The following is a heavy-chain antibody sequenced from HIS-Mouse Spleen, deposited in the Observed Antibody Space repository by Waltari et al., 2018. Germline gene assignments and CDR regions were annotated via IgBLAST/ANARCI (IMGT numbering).Heavy chain of an antibody. Sequence: QVTLRESGPALVKRTQTLTLTCTFSGFSLSTSGMCVSWIRQPPGKALEWLARIDWDDDKYYSTSLKTRLTISKDTSKNQVVLTMTNMDPVDTATYYCARIQAGKLELPFDYWGQGTLVTVSS. CDR3: ARIQAGKLELPFDY. D-gene: IGHD1-7*01. J-gene: IGHJ4*02. V-gene: IGHV2-70*15. CDR1: GFSLSTSGMC. CDR2: IDWDDDK.